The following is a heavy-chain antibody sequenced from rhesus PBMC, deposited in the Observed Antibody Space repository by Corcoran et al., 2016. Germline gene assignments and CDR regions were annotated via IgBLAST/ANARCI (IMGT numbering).Heavy chain of an antibody. CDR1: GYSISSGYG. CDR3: TRDHTLASTMGRCRFDV. J-gene: IGHJ5-1*01. V-gene: IGHV4-127*01. Sequence: QVQLQESGPGVVKPSETLSLTCAVSGYSISSGYGWNWIRQPPGKGLEWIGYIDYSSNTNYTPSLNSRVTISKDTSKNQFSLKLSSVTAADTAVYYCTRDHTLASTMGRCRFDVWGPGVLVTVSS. D-gene: IGHD2-33*01. CDR2: IDYSSNT.